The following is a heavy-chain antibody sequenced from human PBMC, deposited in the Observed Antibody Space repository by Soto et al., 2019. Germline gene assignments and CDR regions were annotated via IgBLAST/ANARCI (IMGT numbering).Heavy chain of an antibody. CDR1: GNTFTGNA. V-gene: IGHV1-18*01. J-gene: IGHJ6*02. D-gene: IGHD2-2*01. CDR3: AKGEVVPAHLMDV. Sequence: ASGKPTSKASGNTFTGNAMHCRLPAPGQRLEWMGWISAYNGNTNYAQKLQGRVTMTTDTSTSTAYMELRSLRSDDTAVYYCAKGEVVPAHLMDVWGQGTTVTVSS. CDR2: ISAYNGNT.